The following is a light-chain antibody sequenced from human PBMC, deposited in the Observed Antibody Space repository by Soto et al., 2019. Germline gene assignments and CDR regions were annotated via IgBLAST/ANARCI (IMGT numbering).Light chain of an antibody. J-gene: IGLJ1*01. CDR3: AAWDDSLSGRYV. V-gene: IGLV1-47*01. Sequence: QSVLTQPPSASGTRGQRVTMSGSGSSSNIGSNYVYWYQQLPGTAPKLLIYRNNQRPSGVPDRFSGSKSGTSASLAISGLRSEDEADYYCAAWDDSLSGRYVFGTGTKVTVL. CDR1: SSNIGSNY. CDR2: RNN.